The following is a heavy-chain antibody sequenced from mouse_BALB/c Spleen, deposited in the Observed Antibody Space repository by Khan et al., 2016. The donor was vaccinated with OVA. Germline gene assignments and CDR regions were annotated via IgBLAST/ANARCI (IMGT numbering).Heavy chain of an antibody. J-gene: IGHJ2*01. CDR1: GYTFTSYW. CDR3: ARYRIDY. V-gene: IGHV1-7*01. Sequence: QVQLQQPGAELAKPGASVKMSCKASGYTFTSYWMHWIKQRPGQGLEWIGYINPTSGYTDYNQKFQDKATLTADKSSSTAYMQLSSLTSDDSAVYYCARYRIDYWGQGTALTVSS. CDR2: INPTSGYT. D-gene: IGHD2-12*01.